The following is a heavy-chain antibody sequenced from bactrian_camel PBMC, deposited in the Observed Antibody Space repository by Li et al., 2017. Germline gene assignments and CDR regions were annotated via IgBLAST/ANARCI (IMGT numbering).Heavy chain of an antibody. Sequence: LVESGGGSVHAGGSLRLSCVASGDTASSVCMAWFRHPPGKPGLEREGEGLAAIDSVGRVRYRDSAKGRFTISQDNAYDTVYLQMDSLKPDDTDMYYCAAGTVRCEGTFYLGCYRYWGQGTQVTVS. CDR1: GDTASSVC. CDR3: AAGTVRCEGTFYLGCYRY. D-gene: IGHD6*01. CDR2: IDSVGRV. J-gene: IGHJ4*01. V-gene: IGHV3S53*01.